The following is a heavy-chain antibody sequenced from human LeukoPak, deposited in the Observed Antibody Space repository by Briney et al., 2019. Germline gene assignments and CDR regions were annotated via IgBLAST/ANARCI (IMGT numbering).Heavy chain of an antibody. CDR3: AKTLGEPGDY. J-gene: IGHJ4*02. CDR2: ISYDGSNK. CDR1: GFTFSSYA. D-gene: IGHD3-16*01. Sequence: PGGSLRLSCAASGFTFSSYAMHWVRQAPGKGLEWVAVISYDGSNKYYADSVKGRFTISRDNSKNTLYLQMNSLRAEDTAVYYCAKTLGEPGDYWGQGTLVTVSS. V-gene: IGHV3-30*18.